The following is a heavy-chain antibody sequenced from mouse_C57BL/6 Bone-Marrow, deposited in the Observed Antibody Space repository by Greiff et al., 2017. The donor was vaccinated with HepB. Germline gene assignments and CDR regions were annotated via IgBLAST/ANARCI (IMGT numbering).Heavy chain of an antibody. CDR1: GFTFSSYT. CDR2: ISGGGGNT. CDR3: ARPFFDV. Sequence: DVQLVESGGGLVKPGGSLKLSCAASGFTFSSYTMSWVRQTPEKRLEWVATISGGGGNTYYPDSVKGRFTISRDNAKNTLYLQMSILRSEDTALYYCARPFFDVWGTGTTVTVSS. V-gene: IGHV5-9*01. J-gene: IGHJ1*03.